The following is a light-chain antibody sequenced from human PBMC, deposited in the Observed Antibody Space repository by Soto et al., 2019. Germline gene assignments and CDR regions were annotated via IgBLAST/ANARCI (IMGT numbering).Light chain of an antibody. CDR1: NIGSKS. CDR3: QVWDSNSNHEV. Sequence: SYELTQPPSVSVAPGQTARITCGGNNIGSKSVHWYQQKTGQAPVLVVYEDTDRPSGVPERFSGSNSGNTATLTISRAEAGDEADYYCQVWDSNSNHEVFGGGTQLTVL. V-gene: IGLV3-21*02. CDR2: EDT. J-gene: IGLJ3*02.